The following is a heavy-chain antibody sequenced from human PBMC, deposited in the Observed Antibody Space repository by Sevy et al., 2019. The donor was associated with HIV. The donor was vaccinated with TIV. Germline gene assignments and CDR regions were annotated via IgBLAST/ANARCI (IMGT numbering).Heavy chain of an antibody. D-gene: IGHD3-16*02. CDR1: GFTFSSYW. V-gene: IGHV3-7*03. CDR2: IKQDGSEK. CDR3: ARARTPPSDYVWGSYRYQPHDYWYFDL. J-gene: IGHJ2*01. Sequence: GGSLRLSCAASGFTFSSYWMSWVRQAPGKGLEWVANIKQDGSEKYYVDSVKGRFTISRDNAKNPLYLQMNSLRAEDTAVYYCARARTPPSDYVWGSYRYQPHDYWYFDLWGRGTLVTVSS.